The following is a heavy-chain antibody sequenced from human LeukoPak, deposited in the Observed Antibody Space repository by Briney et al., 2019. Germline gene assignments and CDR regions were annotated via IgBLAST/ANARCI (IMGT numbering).Heavy chain of an antibody. V-gene: IGHV3-23*01. D-gene: IGHD3-10*01. CDR1: GLIFSNYA. CDR3: AKDPAPGDV. J-gene: IGHJ3*01. CDR2: ISGSGRRT. Sequence: GGSLRLSCAASGLIFSNYAMNWVRQPPGKELECVSSISGSGRRTYYADSVKGRFTISRDNSKSTLYLQMNSLRADDTAVYYCAKDPAPGDVWGQGTMVTVSS.